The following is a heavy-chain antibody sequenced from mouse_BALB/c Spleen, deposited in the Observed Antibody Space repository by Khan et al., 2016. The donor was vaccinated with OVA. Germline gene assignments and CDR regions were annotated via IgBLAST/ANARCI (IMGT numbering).Heavy chain of an antibody. Sequence: QVQLQQSGPELVKPGASVKMSCKASGYTFTDYVMNWVKQRNGQGLEWIGQIYPGSDSTYYNEKFKGKATLTADRSSSTAYMQLSNLTSEDSAVXFCARAGWDVFAYWGQGTLVTFSA. D-gene: IGHD4-1*01. V-gene: IGHV1-77*01. J-gene: IGHJ3*01. CDR3: ARAGWDVFAY. CDR1: GYTFTDYV. CDR2: IYPGSDST.